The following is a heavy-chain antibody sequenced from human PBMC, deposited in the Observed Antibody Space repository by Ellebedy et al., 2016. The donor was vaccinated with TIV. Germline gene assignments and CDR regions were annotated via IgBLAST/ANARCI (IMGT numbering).Heavy chain of an antibody. J-gene: IGHJ4*02. V-gene: IGHV3-48*03. CDR1: GFTFSSYE. Sequence: PGGSLRLSCAASGFTFSSYEMNWVRQAPGKGLEWVSYISSSGSTIYYADSVKGRFTISRDNAKNSLYLQMNSLRAEDTAVYYCARLGYSYGDYYFDYWGQGTLVTVSS. CDR3: ARLGYSYGDYYFDY. D-gene: IGHD5-18*01. CDR2: ISSSGSTI.